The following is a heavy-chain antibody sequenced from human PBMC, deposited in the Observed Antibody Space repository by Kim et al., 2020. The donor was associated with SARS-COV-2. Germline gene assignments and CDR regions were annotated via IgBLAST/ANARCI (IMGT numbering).Heavy chain of an antibody. J-gene: IGHJ6*02. D-gene: IGHD6-19*01. V-gene: IGHV1-18*01. CDR1: GYTFTSYG. CDR3: ARAESIAVAGTSSTYYYYYYGMDV. Sequence: ASVKVSCKASGYTFTSYGISWVRQAPGQGLEWMGWISAYNGNTNYAQKLQGRVTMTTDTSTSTAYMELRSPRSDDTAVYYCARAESIAVAGTSSTYYYYYYGMDVWGQGTTVTVSS. CDR2: ISAYNGNT.